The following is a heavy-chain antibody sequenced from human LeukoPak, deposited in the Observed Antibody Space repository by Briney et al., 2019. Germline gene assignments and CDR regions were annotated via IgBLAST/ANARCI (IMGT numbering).Heavy chain of an antibody. CDR2: INPGGSSI. V-gene: IGHV3-74*01. Sequence: GRPLRLSCAASGFTFSSYWMHWVRQVPGKGLVWVARINPGGSSITYADSVKGRFTISRDNAKNTLYLQMDSLRAEDTGVYYCARSNQADDYWGQGTLVTVHS. D-gene: IGHD1-14*01. CDR3: ARSNQADDY. J-gene: IGHJ4*02. CDR1: GFTFSSYW.